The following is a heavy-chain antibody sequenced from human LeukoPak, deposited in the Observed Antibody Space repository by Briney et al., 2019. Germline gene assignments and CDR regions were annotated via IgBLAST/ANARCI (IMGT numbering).Heavy chain of an antibody. Sequence: SETLSLTCIVSGGSISSYYWSWIRQPSGKGLEWIGYIYTSGSTNYNPSLKSRVTISVDTSKNQFSLKLSSVTAADTAVYYCARHPGLVSFDYWGQGTLVTVSS. V-gene: IGHV4-4*08. D-gene: IGHD6-19*01. CDR1: GGSISSYY. J-gene: IGHJ4*02. CDR2: IYTSGST. CDR3: ARHPGLVSFDY.